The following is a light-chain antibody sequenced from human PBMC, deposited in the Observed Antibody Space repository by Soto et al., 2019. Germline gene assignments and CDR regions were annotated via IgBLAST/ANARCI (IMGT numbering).Light chain of an antibody. CDR2: GAS. J-gene: IGKJ4*01. CDR1: QSVSIN. V-gene: IGKV3-15*01. CDR3: QQYNIWPLT. Sequence: EVVMTQSPATLSVSPGERATLSCRASQSVSINLAWYQQKVGQAPRLLIYGASTGATGIPARFSGSGSGTDFTLTISRLQSEDCALYYCQQYNIWPLTFGGGTQLEIK.